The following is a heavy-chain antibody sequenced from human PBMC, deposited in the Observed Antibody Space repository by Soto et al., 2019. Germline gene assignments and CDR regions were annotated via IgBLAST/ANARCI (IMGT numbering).Heavy chain of an antibody. D-gene: IGHD3-3*02. CDR1: GFTLDNNW. CDR3: THFTL. Sequence: EVPVIQSGGGLVQPGGSLRLSCEGSGFTLDNNWMHWVRQAPGKGLEWVSLIKSDGTTTNYADSVKGRFTVSRDNARNTLYLHMNSLRVEDTAIYYCTHFTLWGQGITVTVSS. J-gene: IGHJ3*01. V-gene: IGHV3-74*01. CDR2: IKSDGTTT.